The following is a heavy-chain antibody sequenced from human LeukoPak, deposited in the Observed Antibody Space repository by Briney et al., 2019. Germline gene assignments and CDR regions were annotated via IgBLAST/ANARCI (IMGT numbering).Heavy chain of an antibody. V-gene: IGHV1-18*01. CDR1: GYTFTNYG. D-gene: IGHD1-7*01. CDR3: ARNVRGTTDDY. Sequence: ASVKVSCKTSGYTFTNYGISWVRQVPGQGFEWMGGISIYNGNGNYAQKFQGRVTMTTDTSTSTAYMEMGSLRSDDTAVYYCARNVRGTTDDYWGQGTLVTVSS. J-gene: IGHJ4*02. CDR2: ISIYNGNG.